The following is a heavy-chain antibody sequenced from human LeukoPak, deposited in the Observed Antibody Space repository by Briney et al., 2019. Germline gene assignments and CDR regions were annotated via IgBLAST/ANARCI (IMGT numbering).Heavy chain of an antibody. D-gene: IGHD3-16*01. Sequence: GGSLRLSCAASGFSFSTFWMAWVRQAPGKGLQWVADINADGSEKHYLDSVKGRFAISRDNAKNSVYLQMNSLRVEDTGTYYCTKGGHLDYWGQGTLVTVSS. V-gene: IGHV3-7*01. CDR2: INADGSEK. J-gene: IGHJ4*02. CDR3: TKGGHLDY. CDR1: GFSFSTFW.